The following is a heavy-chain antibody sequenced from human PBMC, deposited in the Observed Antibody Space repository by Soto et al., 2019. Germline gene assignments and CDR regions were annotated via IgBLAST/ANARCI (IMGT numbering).Heavy chain of an antibody. CDR3: AKDRDRYCSSTSCYTPYYYYGMDV. CDR2: ISGSGGST. CDR1: GFTFSSYA. V-gene: IGHV3-23*01. D-gene: IGHD2-2*02. J-gene: IGHJ6*02. Sequence: GGSLRLSCAASGFTFSSYAMSWVRQAPGKGLEWVSAISGSGGSTYYADSVKGRFTISRDNSKNTLYLQMNSLRAEDTAVYYCAKDRDRYCSSTSCYTPYYYYGMDVWGQGTTVTVSS.